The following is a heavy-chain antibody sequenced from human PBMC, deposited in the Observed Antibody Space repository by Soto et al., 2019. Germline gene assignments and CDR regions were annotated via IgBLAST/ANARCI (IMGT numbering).Heavy chain of an antibody. Sequence: SETLSLTCAVYGGSFSGYYWSWIRQPPGKGLEWIGEINHSGSTNYNPSLKSRVTISVDTSKNQFSLKLSSVTAADTAVYYCARDEAPRSGFGESKSIYWGQGTLVTVSS. CDR2: INHSGST. V-gene: IGHV4-34*01. J-gene: IGHJ4*02. D-gene: IGHD3-10*01. CDR3: ARDEAPRSGFGESKSIY. CDR1: GGSFSGYY.